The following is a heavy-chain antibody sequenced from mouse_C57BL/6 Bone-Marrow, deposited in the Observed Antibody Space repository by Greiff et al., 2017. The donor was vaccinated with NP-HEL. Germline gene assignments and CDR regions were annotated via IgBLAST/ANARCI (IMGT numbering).Heavy chain of an antibody. CDR3: AREGYSNFYAMDY. Sequence: VQLQQSGAELVRPGTSVKVSCKASGYAFTNYLIEWVKQRPGQGLEWIGVFNPGSGGTNYNEKFKGKATLTADKSSSTAYMQLSSLTSEDSAVYFCAREGYSNFYAMDYWGQGTSVTVSS. D-gene: IGHD2-5*01. CDR1: GYAFTNYL. CDR2: FNPGSGGT. V-gene: IGHV1-54*01. J-gene: IGHJ4*01.